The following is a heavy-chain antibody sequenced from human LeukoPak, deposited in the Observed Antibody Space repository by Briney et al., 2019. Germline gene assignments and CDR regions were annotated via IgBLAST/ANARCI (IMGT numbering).Heavy chain of an antibody. D-gene: IGHD2-2*02. CDR1: GGSTSSSYYY. V-gene: IGHV4-39*07. J-gene: IGHJ3*02. CDR3: ARLDCSSTSCYTFTNSFDM. CDR2: ISYSGST. Sequence: PSETLSLTCVVSGGSTSSSYYYGGWIRQPPGKGLEWIASISYSGSTFYNPSLKSRVTISVDTSRNQFSLKLTSVTAADSAVYFCARLDCSSTSCYTFTNSFDMWGQGTMVTVSS.